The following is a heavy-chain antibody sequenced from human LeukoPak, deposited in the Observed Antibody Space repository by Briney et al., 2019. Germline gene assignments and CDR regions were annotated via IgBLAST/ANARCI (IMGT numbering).Heavy chain of an antibody. V-gene: IGHV4-39*07. D-gene: IGHD3-10*01. Sequence: SETLSLTCTVSGGSISSSSYYWGWIRQPPGKGLEWIGSIYYSGSTNYNPSLKSRVTISVDTSKNQFSLKLSSVTAADTAVYYCARLWFGEPTRRARNYYYYMDVWGKGTTVTVSS. CDR1: GGSISSSSYY. CDR2: IYYSGST. J-gene: IGHJ6*03. CDR3: ARLWFGEPTRRARNYYYYMDV.